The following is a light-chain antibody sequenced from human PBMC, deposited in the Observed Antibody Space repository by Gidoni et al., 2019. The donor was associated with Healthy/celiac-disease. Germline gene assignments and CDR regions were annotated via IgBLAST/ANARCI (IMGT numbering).Light chain of an antibody. CDR3: QQYYSTPLT. CDR1: QSVLYSSNNKNY. Sequence: DIVMTQSTDSLAVSLGERATINCKSSQSVLYSSNNKNYLAWYQHKPGQPPKLLIYWASTRESGVPDRFSGSGSGTDFTLTISSLQAEDVAVYYCQQYYSTPLTFGGGTKVEIK. V-gene: IGKV4-1*01. CDR2: WAS. J-gene: IGKJ4*01.